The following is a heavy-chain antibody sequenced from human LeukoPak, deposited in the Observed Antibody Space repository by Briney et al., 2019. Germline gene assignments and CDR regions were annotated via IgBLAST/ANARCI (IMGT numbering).Heavy chain of an antibody. Sequence: QPGGSLRLSCAASGFAFSAYAMSWVRQAPGKGLEWVSAISRSGSSTDYADSVKGRFTISRDNYKNTLYLQMNSLRPEDTAVYYCAKGGDILTGYYLYWYFDLWGRGTLVTVSS. CDR3: AKGGDILTGYYLYWYFDL. D-gene: IGHD3-9*01. V-gene: IGHV3-23*01. CDR1: GFAFSAYA. J-gene: IGHJ2*01. CDR2: ISRSGSST.